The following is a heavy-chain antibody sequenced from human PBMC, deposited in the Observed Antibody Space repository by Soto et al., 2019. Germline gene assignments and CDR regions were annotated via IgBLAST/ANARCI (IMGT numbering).Heavy chain of an antibody. J-gene: IGHJ4*02. CDR3: ATHTSTGYWDC. Sequence: GESLKIYCKGSGYSFSNQWIAWVRQMPGKGLEWMGLTHPGNSESRYSPSIQGQVTMSVDKSINTAFLQWSSLKASDSAMYYCATHTSTGYWDCWGQGTLVTVSS. D-gene: IGHD6-13*01. V-gene: IGHV5-51*01. CDR2: THPGNSES. CDR1: GYSFSNQW.